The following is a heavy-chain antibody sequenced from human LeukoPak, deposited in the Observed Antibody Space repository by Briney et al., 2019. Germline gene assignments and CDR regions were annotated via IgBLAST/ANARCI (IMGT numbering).Heavy chain of an antibody. CDR1: GGSISSGDYY. CDR2: IYYSGST. Sequence: PSETLSFTCTVSGGSISSGDYYWSWIRQPPEKGLEWIGYIYYSGSTYYNPSLKSRVTISVDTSKNQFSLKLSSVTAADTAVYYCAREIFGVARKDAFDIWGQGTMVTVSS. J-gene: IGHJ3*02. CDR3: AREIFGVARKDAFDI. D-gene: IGHD3-3*01. V-gene: IGHV4-30-4*08.